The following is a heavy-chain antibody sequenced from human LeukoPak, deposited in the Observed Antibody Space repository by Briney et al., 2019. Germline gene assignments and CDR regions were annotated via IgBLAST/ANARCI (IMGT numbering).Heavy chain of an antibody. CDR1: GGTFSSYA. J-gene: IGHJ4*02. Sequence: SVKVSCRASGGTFSSYAISWVRQAPGQGLEWMGGIIPIFGTANYAQKFQGRVTITTDESTSTAYMELSSLRSEDTAVYYCASASGSYYVFGYWGQGTLVTVSS. V-gene: IGHV1-69*05. CDR2: IIPIFGTA. D-gene: IGHD1-26*01. CDR3: ASASGSYYVFGY.